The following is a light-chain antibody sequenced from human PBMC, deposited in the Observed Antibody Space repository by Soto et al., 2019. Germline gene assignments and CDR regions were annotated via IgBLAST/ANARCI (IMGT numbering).Light chain of an antibody. V-gene: IGLV2-14*01. CDR1: SSDVGGYNY. J-gene: IGLJ2*01. Sequence: QSALTQSASVSGSPGQSITISCTGTSSDVGGYNYVSWYQQHPGKAPKLMIYDVSNRPSGLSNRFSGSKSGNTASLTISGLQAEDEADYYCSSYTSSSTLVVFGGGTKVTVL. CDR3: SSYTSSSTLVV. CDR2: DVS.